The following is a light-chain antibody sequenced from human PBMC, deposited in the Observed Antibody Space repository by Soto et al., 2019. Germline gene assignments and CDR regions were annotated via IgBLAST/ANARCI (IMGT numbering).Light chain of an antibody. Sequence: DIQMTQSPSSVSASVGDRVTITCRASQGIGSWLAWYQQKPGIAPNLLIYDASKLHSGVPSRFSGSGSGTDFSLTISSLQPEDFATYYCQQANSFPHTFGGGTKVEI. J-gene: IGKJ4*01. CDR1: QGIGSW. CDR3: QQANSFPHT. V-gene: IGKV1-12*01. CDR2: DAS.